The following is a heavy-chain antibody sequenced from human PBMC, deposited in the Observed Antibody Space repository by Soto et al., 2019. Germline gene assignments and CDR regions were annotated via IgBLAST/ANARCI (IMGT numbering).Heavy chain of an antibody. CDR3: AKASIAARRSLLPLDY. CDR2: ISGSGGST. V-gene: IGHV3-23*01. Sequence: GSLRLSCAASGFTFSSYAMSWVRQAPGKGLEWVSAISGSGGSTYYADSVKGRFTISRDNSKNTLYLQMNSLRAEDTAVYYCAKASIAARRSLLPLDYWGQGTLVTVSS. D-gene: IGHD6-6*01. CDR1: GFTFSSYA. J-gene: IGHJ4*02.